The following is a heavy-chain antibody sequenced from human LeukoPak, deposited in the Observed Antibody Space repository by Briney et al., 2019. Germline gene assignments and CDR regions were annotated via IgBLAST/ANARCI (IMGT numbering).Heavy chain of an antibody. V-gene: IGHV3-21*01. CDR2: ISSSSSYI. Sequence: GGSLRLSCAASGFTFSSYSMNWDRQAPGKGLEWVSSISSSSSYIYYADSVKGRFTISRDNAKNSLYLQMNSLRAEDTAVYYCARDLVRGGYDSSGYYYDNFDYWGQGTLVTVSS. CDR3: ARDLVRGGYDSSGYYYDNFDY. CDR1: GFTFSSYS. D-gene: IGHD3-22*01. J-gene: IGHJ4*02.